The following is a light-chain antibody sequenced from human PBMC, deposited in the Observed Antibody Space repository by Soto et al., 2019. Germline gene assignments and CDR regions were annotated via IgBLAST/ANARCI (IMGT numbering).Light chain of an antibody. V-gene: IGLV1-40*01. CDR1: SSNIGAGYD. J-gene: IGLJ1*01. Sequence: SVLTQPASVSRAPGPTVTISKPGSSSNIGAGYDVHWYQQLPGTAPKLLIYDNNNRPSGVPDRFSGSKSGTSASLAITGLQAEDEADYYCQSYDSSLSGYVFGTGTKVTVL. CDR3: QSYDSSLSGYV. CDR2: DNN.